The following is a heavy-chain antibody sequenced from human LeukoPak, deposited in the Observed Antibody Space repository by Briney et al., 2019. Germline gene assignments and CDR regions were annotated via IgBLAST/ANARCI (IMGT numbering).Heavy chain of an antibody. D-gene: IGHD6-13*01. CDR3: TRGGATSSWYWFF. J-gene: IGHJ4*02. Sequence: GGSLRLSCAAYGFTVSSHWMTWVRQAAGKGTEWVASINKDGIEQYYVDSVKGRFTISRDNAKNSLSLQVSSLRAEDTAVYYCTRGGATSSWYWFFWGQGTLVTVSS. V-gene: IGHV3-7*01. CDR1: GFTVSSHW. CDR2: INKDGIEQ.